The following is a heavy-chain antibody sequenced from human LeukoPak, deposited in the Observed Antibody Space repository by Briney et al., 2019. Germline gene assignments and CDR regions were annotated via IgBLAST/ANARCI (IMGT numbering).Heavy chain of an antibody. CDR2: IIPIFGIA. D-gene: IGHD2-15*01. CDR1: GGTFSSYA. Sequence: SVKVSCKASGGTFSSYAISWVRQAPGQGLEWMGRIIPIFGIANYAQKFQGRVTITADKSTSTAYMELSSLRSEDPAVYYCARAGYCSGGSCYPNDAFDIWGQGTLVTVSS. J-gene: IGHJ3*02. CDR3: ARAGYCSGGSCYPNDAFDI. V-gene: IGHV1-69*04.